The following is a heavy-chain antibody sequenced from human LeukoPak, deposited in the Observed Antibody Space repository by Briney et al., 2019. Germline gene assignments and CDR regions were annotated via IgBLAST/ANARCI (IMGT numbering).Heavy chain of an antibody. D-gene: IGHD1-1*01. V-gene: IGHV3-49*04. CDR1: GFTFSSSW. Sequence: GGSLRPSCVASGFTFSSSWMSWVRRAPGKGLEWVGFIRSKAYGETADYAASVKGRFTISRDDSKAIAYLQMNSLKTEDTAVYHCTRDRGAYNLYDYWGQGTLVTVSS. CDR3: TRDRGAYNLYDY. J-gene: IGHJ4*02. CDR2: IRSKAYGETA.